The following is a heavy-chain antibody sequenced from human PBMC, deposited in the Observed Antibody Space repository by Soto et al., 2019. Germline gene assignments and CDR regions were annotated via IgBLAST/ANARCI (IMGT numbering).Heavy chain of an antibody. CDR2: IRNKANRYTT. CDR1: GFTFSDHY. V-gene: IGHV3-72*01. D-gene: IGHD6-13*01. Sequence: EAQLVESGGGLVQPGGSLRLSCAASGFTFSDHYMDWVRQSPGKGLEWVGRIRNKANRYTTEYAASVKGRFTISRDDSRNSLYLQMNSLKTEDTAVYYCTRADPLAPGTLDYWGQGTLVTVSS. J-gene: IGHJ4*01. CDR3: TRADPLAPGTLDY.